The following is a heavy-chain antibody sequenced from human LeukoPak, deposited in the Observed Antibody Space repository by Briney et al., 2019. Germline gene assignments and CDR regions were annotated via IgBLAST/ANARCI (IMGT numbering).Heavy chain of an antibody. V-gene: IGHV3-11*05. CDR1: GFTLSDYY. J-gene: IGHJ4*02. CDR3: ARVAAGTVSFDY. Sequence: GGSLRLSCAASGFTLSDYYMSWLRQAPGKGLEGVSYNSSSSSYTNYATSAKGRFTISRDNAKNSLYLQMNSLRAEDTAVYYCARVAAGTVSFDYWGEGTLVTVSS. CDR2: NSSSSSYT. D-gene: IGHD6-13*01.